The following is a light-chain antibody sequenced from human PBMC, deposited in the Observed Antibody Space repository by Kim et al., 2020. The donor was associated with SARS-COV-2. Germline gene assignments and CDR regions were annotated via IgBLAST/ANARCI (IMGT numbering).Light chain of an antibody. CDR1: KLGDKY. J-gene: IGLJ3*02. Sequence: VSPGQTAIIACSGDKLGDKYACWYQQKPGQSPVLVIYEDSKRPSGIPERFSGSNSGNTATLTLSGTQAMDEADYYCQAWDSSTWVFGGGTQLTVL. V-gene: IGLV3-1*01. CDR3: QAWDSSTWV. CDR2: EDS.